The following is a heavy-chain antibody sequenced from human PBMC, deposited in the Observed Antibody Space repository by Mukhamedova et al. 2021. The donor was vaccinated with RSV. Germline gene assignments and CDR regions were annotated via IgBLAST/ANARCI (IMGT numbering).Heavy chain of an antibody. V-gene: IGHV3-7*01. Sequence: GSEKHYVESVNGRFTISRDNAMNSLYLQMNSVRDDDTAVYYCAAGAGYLIDYWGQGTLVTVSS. J-gene: IGHJ4*02. D-gene: IGHD3-22*01. CDR2: GSEK. CDR3: AAGAGYLIDY.